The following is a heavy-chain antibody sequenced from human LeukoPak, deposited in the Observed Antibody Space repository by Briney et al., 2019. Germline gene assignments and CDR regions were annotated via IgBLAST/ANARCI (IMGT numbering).Heavy chain of an antibody. J-gene: IGHJ4*02. V-gene: IGHV3-30*18. CDR3: AKLGVASLNDY. CDR1: GFTFSSYG. CDR2: ISYDGSNK. Sequence: PGGSLRLSCAASGFTFSSYGMPWVRQAPGKGLEWVAVISYDGSNKYYADSVKGRFTISRDNSKNTLYLQMNSLRAEDTAVYYCAKLGVASLNDYWGQGTLVTVSS. D-gene: IGHD2-15*01.